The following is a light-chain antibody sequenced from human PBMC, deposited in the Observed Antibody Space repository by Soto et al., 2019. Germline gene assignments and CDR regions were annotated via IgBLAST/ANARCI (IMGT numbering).Light chain of an antibody. CDR1: GGHSNYA. V-gene: IGLV4-69*01. Sequence: QLVLTQSPSASASLGASVKLTCTLSGGHSNYAIAWHQQQPEKGPRCLMKLNSNGSHSKGDGIPDRFSGSSSGAERYLTISSLQSEDEADYYCQTWGTGPWVFGGGTKLTVL. CDR2: LNSNGSH. CDR3: QTWGTGPWV. J-gene: IGLJ3*02.